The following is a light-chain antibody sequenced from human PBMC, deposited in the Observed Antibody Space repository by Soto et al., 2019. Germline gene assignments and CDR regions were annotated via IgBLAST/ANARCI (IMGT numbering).Light chain of an antibody. V-gene: IGKV3-15*01. CDR3: QQYNNWPVT. Sequence: EIVMTQCPDNLAVSPGEXAXXSCTASKSVTRKLAWYKKKTGQDNRILIYGAQTTATGITASFSGSAHGTEFTLNISSLHSEDFAVYYRQQYNNWPVTFGQGTKVDIK. CDR1: KSVTRK. CDR2: GAQ. J-gene: IGKJ1*01.